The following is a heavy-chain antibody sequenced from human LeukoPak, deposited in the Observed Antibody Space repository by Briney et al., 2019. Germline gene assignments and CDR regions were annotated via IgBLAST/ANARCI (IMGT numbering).Heavy chain of an antibody. CDR1: GGSISNYY. CDR2: IYYSGST. V-gene: IGHV4-59*08. J-gene: IGHJ4*02. CDR3: ARQLRTAAGSEY. D-gene: IGHD6-13*01. Sequence: SETLSLTCTVSGGSISNYYWSWIRQPPGKGLEWIGYIYYSGSTNYNPSLKSRVTISVDTSRNRFSLKLSSVTAADTALYYCARQLRTAAGSEYWGQGTLVTVYS.